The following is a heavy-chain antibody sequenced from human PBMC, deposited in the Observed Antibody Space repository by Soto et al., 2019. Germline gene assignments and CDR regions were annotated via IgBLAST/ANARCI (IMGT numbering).Heavy chain of an antibody. CDR1: GYTFTGCY. J-gene: IGHJ3*02. Sequence: ASVKVSCKASGYTFTGCYMHWVRQAPGQGLEWMGWINPNSGGTNYAQKFQGWVTMTRDTSISTAYMELSRLRSDDTAVYYCARSMGYCSGGSCYSYAFDIWGQGTMVTVSS. CDR2: INPNSGGT. D-gene: IGHD2-15*01. V-gene: IGHV1-2*04. CDR3: ARSMGYCSGGSCYSYAFDI.